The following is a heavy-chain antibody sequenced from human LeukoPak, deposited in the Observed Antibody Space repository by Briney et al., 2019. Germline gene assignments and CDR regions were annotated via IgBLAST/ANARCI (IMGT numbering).Heavy chain of an antibody. Sequence: ASVKVSCKASGYTFTSYYMHWVRQAPGQGLEWMGIINPSGGSTSYAQKFQGRVTMTRDTSTSTAYMELSRLRSDDTAVYYCARERIAGAGGNYYYYYGMDVWGQGTTVTVSS. CDR2: INPSGGST. CDR3: ARERIAGAGGNYYYYYGMDV. CDR1: GYTFTSYY. J-gene: IGHJ6*02. V-gene: IGHV1-46*01. D-gene: IGHD6-19*01.